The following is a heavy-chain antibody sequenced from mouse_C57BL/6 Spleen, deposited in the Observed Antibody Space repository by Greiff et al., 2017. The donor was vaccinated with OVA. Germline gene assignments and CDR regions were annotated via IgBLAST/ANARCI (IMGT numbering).Heavy chain of an antibody. CDR1: GFNIKDDY. V-gene: IGHV14-4*01. Sequence: DVQLQESGAELVRPGASVKLSCTASGFNIKDDYMHWVKQRPEQGLEWIGWIDPENGDTEYASKFQGKATITADTSSNTAYLQLSSLTSEDTAVYYCTPNWEGGYWGQGTTLTVSS. CDR3: TPNWEGGY. D-gene: IGHD4-1*02. J-gene: IGHJ2*01. CDR2: IDPENGDT.